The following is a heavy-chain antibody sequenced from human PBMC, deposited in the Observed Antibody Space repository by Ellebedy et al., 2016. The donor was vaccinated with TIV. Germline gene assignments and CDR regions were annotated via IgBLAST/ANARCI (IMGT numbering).Heavy chain of an antibody. V-gene: IGHV3-23*01. Sequence: PGGSLRLSCVASGFTFNTYAMSWVRQAPGKGLEWVSAISGSGDSTHYADSVKGRFTISRDNTKNSLYLQMNSLRAEDTALYYCAGGSGFLFDVWGQGTMVTVSS. J-gene: IGHJ3*01. D-gene: IGHD3-22*01. CDR3: AGGSGFLFDV. CDR1: GFTFNTYA. CDR2: ISGSGDST.